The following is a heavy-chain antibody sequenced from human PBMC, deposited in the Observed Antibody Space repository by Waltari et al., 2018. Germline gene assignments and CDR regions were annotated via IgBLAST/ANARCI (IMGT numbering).Heavy chain of an antibody. D-gene: IGHD1-26*01. J-gene: IGHJ4*02. CDR3: ARDGANFRPVPIDF. CDR2: IYFSGST. Sequence: QLQLQESGPGLVKPSETLSLTCTVSGGSISSSTYYWGWIRQSPGRGLEWIGSIYFSGSTYYNSSLRGRVTISIDTSRNQFSLKLRSVTAADTAVYYCARDGANFRPVPIDFWGQGILVTVSS. CDR1: GGSISSSTYY. V-gene: IGHV4-39*07.